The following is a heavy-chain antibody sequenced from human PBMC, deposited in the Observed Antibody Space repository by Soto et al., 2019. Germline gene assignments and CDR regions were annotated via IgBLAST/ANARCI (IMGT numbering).Heavy chain of an antibody. CDR1: GGSFSGYY. Sequence: SETLSLTCAVYGGSFSGYYWSWIRQPPGKGLEWIGEINHSGSTNYNPSLKSRVTISVDTSKNQFSLKMSSVTAADTGVYYCARFNDGSGSYYFDYWGQGTLVTVSS. J-gene: IGHJ4*02. D-gene: IGHD3-10*01. CDR2: INHSGST. V-gene: IGHV4-34*01. CDR3: ARFNDGSGSYYFDY.